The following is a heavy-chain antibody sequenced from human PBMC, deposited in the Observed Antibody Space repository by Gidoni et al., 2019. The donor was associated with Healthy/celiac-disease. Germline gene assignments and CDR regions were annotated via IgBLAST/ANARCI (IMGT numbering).Heavy chain of an antibody. CDR3: ALFGVVIPFWDYYYGMDV. J-gene: IGHJ6*02. CDR1: GFTFSNAW. CDR2: IKSKTDGGTT. Sequence: EVQLVESGGGLVKPGGSLRLSCAASGFTFSNAWMRWVRQAPGKGLEWVGRIKSKTDGGTTDYAAPVKGRFTISRDDSKNTLYLQMNSLKTEDTAVYYCALFGVVIPFWDYYYGMDVWGQGTTVTVSS. D-gene: IGHD3-3*01. V-gene: IGHV3-15*01.